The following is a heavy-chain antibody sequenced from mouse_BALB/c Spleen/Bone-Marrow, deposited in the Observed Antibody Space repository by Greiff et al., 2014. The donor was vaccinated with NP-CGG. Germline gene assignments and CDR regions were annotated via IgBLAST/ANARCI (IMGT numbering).Heavy chain of an antibody. Sequence: VQLKGSGGGLVQPGGSLRLSCKTSGFTFTDYFMTWVRQPPGKGLEWLGFIRNKPNGYTTEYNPSVKGRFTISRDNSQGILYLQMNTLRAEDSAIYYCARDYSGYFDFWGQGTTLTVSS. V-gene: IGHV7-3*02. D-gene: IGHD5-1*01. CDR3: ARDYSGYFDF. CDR1: GFTFTDYF. CDR2: IRNKPNGYTT. J-gene: IGHJ2*01.